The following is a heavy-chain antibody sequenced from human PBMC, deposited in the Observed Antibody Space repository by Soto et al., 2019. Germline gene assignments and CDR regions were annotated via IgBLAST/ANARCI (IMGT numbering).Heavy chain of an antibody. CDR1: GGTFSSYA. J-gene: IGHJ2*01. D-gene: IGHD3-22*01. CDR3: ARRPDYYDSSGYSPAGYFDL. CDR2: IIPIFGTA. V-gene: IGHV1-69*06. Sequence: QVQLVQSGAEVKKPGSSVKVSCKASGGTFSSYAISWVRQAPGQGLEWMGGIIPIFGTANYAQKFQGRVTITADKSTRTDYMELSSLRSEDTAVYYCARRPDYYDSSGYSPAGYFDLWGRGTLVTVSS.